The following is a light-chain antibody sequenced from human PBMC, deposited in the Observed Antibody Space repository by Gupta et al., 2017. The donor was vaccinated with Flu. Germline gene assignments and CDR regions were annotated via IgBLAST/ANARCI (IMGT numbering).Light chain of an antibody. V-gene: IGLV2-8*01. CDR1: SSDVGGYNY. J-gene: IGLJ1*01. CDR2: EVT. Sequence: QSALTQPPSASGSPGQSVTISCTGTSSDVGGYNYVSWYQQHPGKAPKLMIYEVTKRPSGVPDRFSGSKSGNTASLTVSGLQPDEEADYYCSSDAGSNIRVFGTGTKVTVL. CDR3: SSDAGSNIRV.